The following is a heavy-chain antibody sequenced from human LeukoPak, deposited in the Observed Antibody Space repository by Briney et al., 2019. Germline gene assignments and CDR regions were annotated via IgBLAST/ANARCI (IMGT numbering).Heavy chain of an antibody. CDR3: ARSIVPTSFDY. Sequence: GGSLRLSCAASGFTFRSYAMQWVRQAPGKGLEWVSYITYNSGTIFYAGSVKGRFTISRDNAKDSLYLQMSSLRDEDTAVYYCARSIVPTSFDYWGQGTLVTVSS. CDR1: GFTFRSYA. V-gene: IGHV3-48*02. CDR2: ITYNSGTI. D-gene: IGHD5-12*01. J-gene: IGHJ4*02.